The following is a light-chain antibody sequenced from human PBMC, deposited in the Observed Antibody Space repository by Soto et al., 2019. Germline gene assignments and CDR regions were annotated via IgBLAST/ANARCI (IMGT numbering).Light chain of an antibody. V-gene: IGLV2-14*01. Sequence: QSALTQPASVSGSPGQSITISCTGTSSDVGGYNYVSWYRQHPGKAPKLIIYEVSNRPSGVSNRFSGSKSGNTASLTISGLQADDEADYYCTSYTSTSSRLVFGGGTKVTVL. CDR3: TSYTSTSSRLV. J-gene: IGLJ3*02. CDR1: SSDVGGYNY. CDR2: EVS.